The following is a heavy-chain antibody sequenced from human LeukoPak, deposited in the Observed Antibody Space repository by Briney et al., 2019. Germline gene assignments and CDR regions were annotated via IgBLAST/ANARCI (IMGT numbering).Heavy chain of an antibody. CDR3: VKVGHYDSSGYRLRAYYFDY. CDR1: GFTFSSYA. J-gene: IGHJ4*02. CDR2: ISGSGGST. Sequence: GGSLRLSCAAPGFTFSSYAMSWVRQAPGKGLEWVSAISGSGGSTYYADSVKGRFTISRDNSKNTLYLQMNSLRAEDTAVYYCVKVGHYDSSGYRLRAYYFDYWGQGTLVTVSS. V-gene: IGHV3-23*01. D-gene: IGHD3-22*01.